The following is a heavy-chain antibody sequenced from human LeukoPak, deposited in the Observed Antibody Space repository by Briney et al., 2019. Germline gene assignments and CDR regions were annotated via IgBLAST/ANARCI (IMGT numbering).Heavy chain of an antibody. J-gene: IGHJ3*02. V-gene: IGHV1-2*02. CDR1: GYTFTGYY. D-gene: IGHD6-13*01. Sequence: ASVKVSCKASGYTFTGYYMHWVRQAPGQGLEWMGWINPDSGGTNYAQKFQGRVTMTRDTSISTAYMELSRLRSDDTAVYYCARATTASIAADAFDIWGQGTMVTVSS. CDR3: ARATTASIAADAFDI. CDR2: INPDSGGT.